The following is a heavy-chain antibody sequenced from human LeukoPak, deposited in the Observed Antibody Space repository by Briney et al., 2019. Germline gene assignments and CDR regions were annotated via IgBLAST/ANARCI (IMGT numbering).Heavy chain of an antibody. D-gene: IGHD3-10*01. CDR2: ISGYSGNT. J-gene: IGHJ4*02. CDR1: GYIFISYG. CDR3: ARDYCGSARNFYY. Sequence: GASVKVSCKASGYIFISYGISWVRQAPGQGLEWMGWISGYSGNTNYAQKLQGRVTMATDTSTSTAYMELRSLRSDDAAVYYCARDYCGSARNFYYWGQGTLVTVSS. V-gene: IGHV1-18*01.